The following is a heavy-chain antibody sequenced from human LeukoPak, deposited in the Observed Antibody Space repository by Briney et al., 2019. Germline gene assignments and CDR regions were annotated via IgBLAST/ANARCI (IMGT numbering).Heavy chain of an antibody. CDR1: GFTVSTNY. V-gene: IGHV3-66*01. D-gene: IGHD6-19*01. J-gene: IGHJ4*02. CDR3: ARLTVSGQLDY. CDR2: IYTDGST. Sequence: GGSLRVSCAASGFTVSTNYMIWVRQAPGKGLEWVSVIYTDGSTYYADSVKGRFTISRDISKNTLHLQMNSLRVEDTAVYYCARLTVSGQLDYWGQGTLVTVSS.